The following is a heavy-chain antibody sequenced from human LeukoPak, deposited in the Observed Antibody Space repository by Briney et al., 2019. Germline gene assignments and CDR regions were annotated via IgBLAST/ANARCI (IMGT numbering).Heavy chain of an antibody. Sequence: PSQTLSLTCTVSGGSISSGDYYWSWIRQPPGKGLEWIGYIYYSGSTYYNPSLKSRVTISVDTSKNQFSLKLSSVTAADTAVYYCARETKPTTENNYYGMDVWGQGTTVTVSS. D-gene: IGHD4-17*01. V-gene: IGHV4-30-4*01. CDR2: IYYSGST. CDR1: GGSISSGDYY. CDR3: ARETKPTTENNYYGMDV. J-gene: IGHJ6*02.